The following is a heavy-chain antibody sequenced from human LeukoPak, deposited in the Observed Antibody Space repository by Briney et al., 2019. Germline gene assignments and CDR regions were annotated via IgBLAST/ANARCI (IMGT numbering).Heavy chain of an antibody. CDR2: IHIDGDT. V-gene: IGHV3-66*01. CDR1: EFTVSTNY. D-gene: IGHD3-22*01. Sequence: GGSLRLSCVASEFTVSTNYMSWVRQAPGKGLEWVSIIHIDGDTHYADSVKGRFTFSRDNSKNTLYLQMNSLRSEDTAVYYCARDGLDSSGPVALDIWGQGTMVTVSS. J-gene: IGHJ3*02. CDR3: ARDGLDSSGPVALDI.